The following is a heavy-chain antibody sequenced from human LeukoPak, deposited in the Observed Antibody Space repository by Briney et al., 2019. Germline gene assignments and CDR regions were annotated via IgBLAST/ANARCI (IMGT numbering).Heavy chain of an antibody. V-gene: IGHV3-23*01. J-gene: IGHJ4*02. Sequence: GGSLRLSCAASGFTFSSYAMSWVRQAPGKGLEWVSAISGSGGSTYYADSVKGRFTISRDNSKNTLYLQMNSLRAEDTAVYYCAKTSSLGYCSSTSCYYYFDYWGQGTLVTVSS. CDR2: ISGSGGST. CDR1: GFTFSSYA. CDR3: AKTSSLGYCSSTSCYYYFDY. D-gene: IGHD2-2*01.